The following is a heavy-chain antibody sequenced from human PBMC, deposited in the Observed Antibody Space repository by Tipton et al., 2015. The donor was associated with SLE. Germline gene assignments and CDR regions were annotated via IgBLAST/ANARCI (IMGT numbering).Heavy chain of an antibody. J-gene: IGHJ4*02. CDR1: GYTFTSYG. Sequence: QLVQSGAEVKKPGASVKVSCKASGYTFTSYGISWVRQAPGQGLEWMGWISAYNGNTNYAQKLQGRVTMTTDTSTSTAYMELRSLRSDDTAVYYCARASYCSGGSCYPHSFDYWGQGTLATVSS. CDR2: ISAYNGNT. CDR3: ARASYCSGGSCYPHSFDY. D-gene: IGHD2-15*01. V-gene: IGHV1-18*01.